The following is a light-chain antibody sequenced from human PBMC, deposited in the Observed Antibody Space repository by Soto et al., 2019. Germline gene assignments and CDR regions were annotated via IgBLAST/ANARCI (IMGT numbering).Light chain of an antibody. J-gene: IGKJ1*01. V-gene: IGKV3-20*01. CDR2: NAT. Sequence: ENVLTQSPGTLSLSPGERATLSCRASQSVGNNYLGWFQQKLGQAPRLLIANATYRAAGVADRFSGSGSGTDFSLTISRLEPEDSAVYYCNQYATSPWTVGQGTKVEIK. CDR1: QSVGNNY. CDR3: NQYATSPWT.